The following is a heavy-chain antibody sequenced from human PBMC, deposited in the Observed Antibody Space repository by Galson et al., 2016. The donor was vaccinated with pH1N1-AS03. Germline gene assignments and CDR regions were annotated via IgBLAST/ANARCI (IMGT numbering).Heavy chain of an antibody. J-gene: IGHJ3*01. CDR3: VRGSPHSSSTNYAFEF. Sequence: SVKVSCKASGYAFTDYYMHLLRQAPGQGLEWMAWINTDSGGTDYAQKSQGRVTMTRDASISTTYMELSSLRSDDTAVYYCVRGSPHSSSTNYAFEFWGRGTMVTVSS. CDR1: GYAFTDYY. D-gene: IGHD6-13*01. CDR2: INTDSGGT. V-gene: IGHV1-2*02.